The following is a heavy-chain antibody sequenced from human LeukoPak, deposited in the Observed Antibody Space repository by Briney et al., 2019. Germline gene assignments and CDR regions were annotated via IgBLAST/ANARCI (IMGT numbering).Heavy chain of an antibody. CDR2: IYYTGST. Sequence: SETLSLTCTVSGGSFSSYYWSWIRQPPGKGLEWIGYIYYTGSTDSNPSLKSRVTISLDTSKKQISLKLSSVTAADTAVYCCARRRVYDKRAFDVWGQGTMVTVSS. V-gene: IGHV4-59*08. CDR3: ARRRVYDKRAFDV. CDR1: GGSFSSYY. D-gene: IGHD3-16*01. J-gene: IGHJ3*01.